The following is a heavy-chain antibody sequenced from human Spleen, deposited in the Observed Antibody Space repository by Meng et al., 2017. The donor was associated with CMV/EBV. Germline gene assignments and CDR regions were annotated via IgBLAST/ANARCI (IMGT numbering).Heavy chain of an antibody. CDR3: AHRDYCSGGTCTFDY. V-gene: IGHV2-5*02. D-gene: IGHD2-15*01. Sequence: GFSLSTSGMGLGWIRQPPGKALEWLALIYWDDDKRYSPSLKSRLTITKDTSKNQVVLTMTNMDPVDTATYYCAHRDYCSGGTCTFDYWGQGTLVTVSS. CDR2: IYWDDDK. J-gene: IGHJ4*02. CDR1: GFSLSTSGMG.